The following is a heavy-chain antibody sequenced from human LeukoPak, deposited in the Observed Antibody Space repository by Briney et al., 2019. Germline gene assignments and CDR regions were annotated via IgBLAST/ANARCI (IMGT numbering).Heavy chain of an antibody. D-gene: IGHD6-25*01. CDR3: ARFAAGGSYYYYMDV. V-gene: IGHV3-21*01. Sequence: GGSLRLSCAASGFIFSSYSMNWVRQAPGKGLEWVSFIDSTSTYIHYADSVKGRFTISRDNAKNSLYLQMNSLRADDTAVYYCARFAAGGSYYYYMDVWGKGTTVTVSS. CDR1: GFIFSSYS. CDR2: IDSTSTYI. J-gene: IGHJ6*03.